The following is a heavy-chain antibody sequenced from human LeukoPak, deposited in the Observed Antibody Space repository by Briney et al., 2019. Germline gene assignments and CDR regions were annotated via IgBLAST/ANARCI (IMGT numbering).Heavy chain of an antibody. CDR1: GFTFSNYW. CDR2: IRQDGSDK. J-gene: IGHJ4*02. CDR3: AGGNAADY. V-gene: IGHV3-7*02. Sequence: GGSLRLSCAASGFTFSNYWATWVRQAPGKGLEWVANIRQDGSDKYYGDSVKGRFTISRDNAKNSVYLQMNSLRAEDTALYYCAGGNAADYWGQGTLVTVSS. D-gene: IGHD4-23*01.